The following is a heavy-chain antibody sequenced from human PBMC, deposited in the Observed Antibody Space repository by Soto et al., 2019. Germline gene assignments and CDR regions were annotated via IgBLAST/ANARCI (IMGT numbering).Heavy chain of an antibody. Sequence: GASVKVSCKASGFTFTSSAVQWVRQARGQRLEWIGWIVVGSGNTNYAQKFQERVTITRDMSTSTAYMELSSLRSEDTAVYYCAAVSLYYYDSSGYFDYWGQGTLVTVS. D-gene: IGHD3-22*01. CDR2: IVVGSGNT. CDR1: GFTFTSSA. J-gene: IGHJ4*02. V-gene: IGHV1-58*01. CDR3: AAVSLYYYDSSGYFDY.